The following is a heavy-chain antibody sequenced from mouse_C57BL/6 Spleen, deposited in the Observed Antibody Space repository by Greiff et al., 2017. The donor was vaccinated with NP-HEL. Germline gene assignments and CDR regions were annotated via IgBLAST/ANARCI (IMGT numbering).Heavy chain of an antibody. V-gene: IGHV5-6*01. CDR3: ARSRLEGFAY. CDR2: ISSGGSYT. CDR1: GFTFSSYG. Sequence: EVMLVESGGDLVKPGGSLKLSCAASGFTFSSYGMSWVRQTPDKRLEWVATISSGGSYTYYPDSVKGRFTISRDNAKNTLYLQMSSLKSEDTAMYYWARSRLEGFAYWGQGTLVTVSA. J-gene: IGHJ3*01.